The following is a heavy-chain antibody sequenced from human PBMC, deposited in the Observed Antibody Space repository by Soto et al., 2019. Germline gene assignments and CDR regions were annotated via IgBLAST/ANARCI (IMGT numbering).Heavy chain of an antibody. CDR2: INEDGSAK. D-gene: IGHD3-16*01. J-gene: IGHJ4*02. Sequence: QPGGSLRLSCAASGITFTTYWMSWARQAPGKGLEWVASINEDGSAKYYVDSVKGRFTISRDNAKNSLYLQMNSLRAEDTAVYYCARDQVWARTFDYWGQGTLVTVSS. CDR1: GITFTTYW. V-gene: IGHV3-7*01. CDR3: ARDQVWARTFDY.